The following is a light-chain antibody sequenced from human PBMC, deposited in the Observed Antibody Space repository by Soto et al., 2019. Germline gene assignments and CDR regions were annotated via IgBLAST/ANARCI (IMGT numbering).Light chain of an antibody. CDR2: DVT. CDR1: SSDVGGSDY. J-gene: IGLJ2*01. V-gene: IGLV2-11*01. Sequence: QSVLTQPRSVSGSPGQSVTISCTGTSSDVGGSDYVSWYQQHPGKVPKLMIYDVTKRPSGVPDRFSGSKSGNTASLTISGLQAEDEADYYCCSYAGSYTLVVFGGGTKLTVL. CDR3: CSYAGSYTLVV.